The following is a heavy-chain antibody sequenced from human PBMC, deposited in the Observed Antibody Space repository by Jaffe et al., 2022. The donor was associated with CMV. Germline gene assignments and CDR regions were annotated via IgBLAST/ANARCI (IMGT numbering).Heavy chain of an antibody. Sequence: EVQLVESGGGLVKPGGSLRLSCAASGFTFSNAWMSWVRQAPGKGLEWVGRIKSKTDGGTTDYAAPVKGRFTISRDDSKNTLYLQMNSLKTEDTAVYYCTTEVVVVITPQDYWGQGTLVTVSS. CDR1: GFTFSNAW. V-gene: IGHV3-15*01. D-gene: IGHD3-22*01. J-gene: IGHJ4*02. CDR2: IKSKTDGGTT. CDR3: TTEVVVVITPQDY.